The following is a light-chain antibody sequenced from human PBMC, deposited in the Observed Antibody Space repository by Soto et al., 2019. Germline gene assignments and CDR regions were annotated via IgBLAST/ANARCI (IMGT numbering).Light chain of an antibody. V-gene: IGKV3-20*01. Sequence: EIVLTQSPGTLSLSPGETAALSCRASQSLSSSYLAWYQQKPGQAPRLLIHGASSRATGIPRRFSDSGSGTDFTLTISRLEPEDFAVYYCQMYGSSPPGTFGQGTKVDIK. CDR1: QSLSSSY. J-gene: IGKJ1*01. CDR2: GAS. CDR3: QMYGSSPPGT.